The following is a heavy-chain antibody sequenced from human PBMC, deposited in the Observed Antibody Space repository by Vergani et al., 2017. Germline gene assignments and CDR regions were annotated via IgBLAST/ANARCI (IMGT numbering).Heavy chain of an antibody. CDR3: ARESKRGYSYGGTYYFDY. J-gene: IGHJ4*02. CDR1: GYTFTSYG. D-gene: IGHD5-18*01. Sequence: QVQLVQSGAEVKKPGASVKVSCKASGYTFTSYGISWVRQAPGQGLEWMGWISAYNGNTNYAQKHQGRVTMTTDTSTSTAYMELRSLRSDDTAVYYCARESKRGYSYGGTYYFDYWGQGTLVTVSS. V-gene: IGHV1-18*01. CDR2: ISAYNGNT.